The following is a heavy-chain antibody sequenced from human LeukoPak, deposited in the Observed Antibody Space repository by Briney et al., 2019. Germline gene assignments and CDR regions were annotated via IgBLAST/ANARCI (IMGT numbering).Heavy chain of an antibody. CDR2: IKQDGSEK. V-gene: IGHV3-7*01. Sequence: PGGSLRLSCAASGFSLSSYWMTWVRQAPGKGLEWVANIKQDGSEKNYVDSVRGRFTISRDNAKNSIYLQMNSLRVEDTAVYYCAKDIVGGGDDYWGQGTLVIVSS. D-gene: IGHD2-21*02. CDR1: GFSLSSYW. J-gene: IGHJ4*02. CDR3: AKDIVGGGDDY.